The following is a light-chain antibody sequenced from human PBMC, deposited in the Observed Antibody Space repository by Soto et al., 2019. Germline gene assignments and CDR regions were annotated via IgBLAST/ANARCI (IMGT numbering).Light chain of an antibody. CDR2: DVS. J-gene: IGKJ1*01. Sequence: DIQMTQSPSSLSASVGDRVTITCRASQSISRWLAWYQQKSGKAPKLLIYDVSRLESGVPSRFSGRGSGTEFTLTISSLKPNEFATYYCQQYDTYWTVGQGTKGDIK. V-gene: IGKV1-5*01. CDR3: QQYDTYWT. CDR1: QSISRW.